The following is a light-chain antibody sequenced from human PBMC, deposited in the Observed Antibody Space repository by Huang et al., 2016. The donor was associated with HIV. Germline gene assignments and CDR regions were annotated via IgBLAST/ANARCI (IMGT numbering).Light chain of an antibody. CDR1: QRVLYSSNNKNY. CDR3: QQYYSTPYT. Sequence: DIVMTQSPDSLAVSLGERATINCKSSQRVLYSSNNKNYLAWYQQKPGQPPKLLIYWASTRESGVPDRFSGSGSGTDFTLTITSLQAEDVGVYYCQQYYSTPYTFGRGTKLEIK. J-gene: IGKJ2*01. V-gene: IGKV4-1*01. CDR2: WAS.